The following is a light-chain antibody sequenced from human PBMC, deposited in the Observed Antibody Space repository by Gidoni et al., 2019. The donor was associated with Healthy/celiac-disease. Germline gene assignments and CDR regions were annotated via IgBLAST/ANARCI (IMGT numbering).Light chain of an antibody. CDR2: EAS. CDR3: QQYDNLPYS. Sequence: DIQMTQSPSSLSASVGDRVTITCQASQDISNYLNGYQQKPGKAPKLLIYEASNLETGVPSRFSGSGSGTDFTFTISRLQPEDIATYYCQQYDNLPYSFGQGTKLEIK. J-gene: IGKJ2*03. CDR1: QDISNY. V-gene: IGKV1-33*01.